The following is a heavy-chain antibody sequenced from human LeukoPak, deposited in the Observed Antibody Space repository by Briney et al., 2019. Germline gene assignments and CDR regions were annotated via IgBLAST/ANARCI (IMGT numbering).Heavy chain of an antibody. Sequence: ASVKVSCKASGYTFTNYGITWVRQAPGQGLEWMGWISAYNGDTKYALKLQGRVTMTTDTSTSTAYMELRSLRSDDTAVYYCARDEEWLTTIDYWGQGTLVTVSS. V-gene: IGHV1-18*01. J-gene: IGHJ4*02. CDR1: GYTFTNYG. D-gene: IGHD4-11*01. CDR2: ISAYNGDT. CDR3: ARDEEWLTTIDY.